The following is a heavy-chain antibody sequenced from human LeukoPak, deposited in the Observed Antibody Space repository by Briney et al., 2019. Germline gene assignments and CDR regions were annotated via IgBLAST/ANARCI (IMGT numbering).Heavy chain of an antibody. Sequence: ASVKVSCKAFGYTFTKYGISWVRHAPGQGLEWMGWISIIDGNTNYAQNLQGRVAMTTDTSTNTVYMELRSLRFDDTAVYYCARDSDTTSGRDPWGQGTLVTVSS. CDR3: ARDSDTTSGRDP. J-gene: IGHJ5*02. V-gene: IGHV1-18*01. CDR1: GYTFTKYG. CDR2: ISIIDGNT. D-gene: IGHD1-26*01.